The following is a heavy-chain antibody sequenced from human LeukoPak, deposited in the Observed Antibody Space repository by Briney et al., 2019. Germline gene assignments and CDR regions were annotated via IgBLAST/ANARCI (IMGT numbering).Heavy chain of an antibody. CDR3: SRSLDY. Sequence: SLRLSCAPSVVTLSNYWVDWVRQAPRNGLEGVANIKQDGSELYYVDSVKGRFTISRDNAKNSLYLQMNSLRAEDTAVYYCSRSLDYWGQGTLVTVSS. V-gene: IGHV3-7*04. CDR1: VVTLSNYW. CDR2: IKQDGSEL. J-gene: IGHJ4*02.